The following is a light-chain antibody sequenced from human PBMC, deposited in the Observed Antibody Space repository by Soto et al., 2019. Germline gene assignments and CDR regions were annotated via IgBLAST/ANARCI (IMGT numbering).Light chain of an antibody. Sequence: QSALTQPASVSGSPGQSLTISCTGTSSEVGSSNFVSWYQQHPGKAPKLIIYEGSRRPSGVSGRFSGSKSGNAASLTISRLQAEDEADYDCCSFPGTSTLYVFGSGTKLTV. CDR3: CSFPGTSTLYV. CDR1: SSEVGSSNF. J-gene: IGLJ1*01. V-gene: IGLV2-23*01. CDR2: EGS.